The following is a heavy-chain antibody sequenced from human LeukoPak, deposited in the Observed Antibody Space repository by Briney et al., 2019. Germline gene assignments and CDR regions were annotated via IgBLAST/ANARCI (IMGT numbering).Heavy chain of an antibody. Sequence: KPSETLSLTCTVSGGSISSSSYYWGWIRQPPGKGLEWIGSIYYSGSTYYNPSLKSRVTISVDTSKNQFSLKLSSVTAADTAVYYCARRAIAAHFDYWGQGTLVTVSS. J-gene: IGHJ4*02. CDR2: IYYSGST. D-gene: IGHD6-13*01. CDR3: ARRAIAAHFDY. V-gene: IGHV4-39*01. CDR1: GGSISSSSYY.